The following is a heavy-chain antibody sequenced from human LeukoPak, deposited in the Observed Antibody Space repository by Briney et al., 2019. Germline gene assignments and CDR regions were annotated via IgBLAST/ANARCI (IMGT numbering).Heavy chain of an antibody. CDR1: GFTFSDYY. J-gene: IGHJ3*02. CDR2: ISSSGSTI. CDR3: ARGKQWLVLSDAFDI. D-gene: IGHD6-19*01. V-gene: IGHV3-11*04. Sequence: GGSLRLSCAASGFTFSDYYMSWIRQAPGKGLEWVSYISSSGSTIYYADSVKGRFTISRDNAKNSLYLQMNSLRAEDTAVYYCARGKQWLVLSDAFDIWGQGTMVTVSS.